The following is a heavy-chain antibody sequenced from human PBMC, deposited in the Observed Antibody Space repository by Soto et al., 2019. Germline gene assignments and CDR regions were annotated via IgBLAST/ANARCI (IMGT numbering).Heavy chain of an antibody. D-gene: IGHD3-3*01. CDR2: ISGSGGST. CDR3: AKTRLWSGYYPTSPFDY. V-gene: IGHV3-23*01. Sequence: GGSLRLSCAASGFTFSSYAMSWVRQAPGKGLEWVSAISGSGGSTYYADSVKGRFTISRDNSKNTLYLQMNSLRAEDTAVYYCAKTRLWSGYYPTSPFDYWGQGTLVTVSS. J-gene: IGHJ4*02. CDR1: GFTFSSYA.